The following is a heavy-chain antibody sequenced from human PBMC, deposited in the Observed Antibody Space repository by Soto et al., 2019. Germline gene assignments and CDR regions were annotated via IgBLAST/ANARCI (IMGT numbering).Heavy chain of an antibody. CDR3: ARDSSAWPT. V-gene: IGHV3-23*01. Sequence: SCAASGFTFSSYMMTWVRQAPGKGLEWVSSISGSTDNTYYADSVKGRFTISRDNSKNTLYLQMSSLRAEDTAVYYCARDSSAWPTWGQGALVTVSS. CDR1: GFTFSSYM. D-gene: IGHD6-19*01. CDR2: ISGSTDNT. J-gene: IGHJ5*02.